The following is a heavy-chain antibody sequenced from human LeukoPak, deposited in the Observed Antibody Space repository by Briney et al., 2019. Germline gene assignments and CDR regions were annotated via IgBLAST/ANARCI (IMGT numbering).Heavy chain of an antibody. CDR3: ARDRRPSSYLGNSN. CDR1: GFTFSLYW. Sequence: GGSLRLSCAASGFTFSLYWMHWVRQVPGKGLVWVSHISNDGRNTNYADSVKGRFTISRDSAKNTVYLQMNSLRVDDTAVYYCARDRRPSSYLGNSNWGQGTLVTVSS. V-gene: IGHV3-74*01. CDR2: ISNDGRNT. D-gene: IGHD2/OR15-2a*01. J-gene: IGHJ4*02.